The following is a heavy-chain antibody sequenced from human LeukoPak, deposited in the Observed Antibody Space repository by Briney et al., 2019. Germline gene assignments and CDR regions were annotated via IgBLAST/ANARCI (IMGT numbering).Heavy chain of an antibody. CDR1: GYTFTGYY. V-gene: IGHV1-2*02. CDR3: ARIRDGYNDAYDI. CDR2: INPNSGGT. Sequence: ASVKVSCKASGYTFTGYYIHWVRQAPGQGLEWMGWINPNSGGTNYAQKFQGRVTMTRDTSIRTAYMGLSSLRAEDTAVYYCARIRDGYNDAYDIWGQGTMVTVSS. D-gene: IGHD5-24*01. J-gene: IGHJ3*02.